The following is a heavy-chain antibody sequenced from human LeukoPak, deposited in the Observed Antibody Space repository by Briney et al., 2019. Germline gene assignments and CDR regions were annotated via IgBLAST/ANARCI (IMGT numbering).Heavy chain of an antibody. J-gene: IGHJ3*02. CDR1: GFTFSSYS. Sequence: GGSLRLSCAASGFTFSSYSMNWVRQAPGKGLEWVSSISSSSSYIYYADSVKGRFTISRDNAKNSLYLQMNSLRAEDTAVYYCARCGSSSSAAFDIWGQGTMVTVSS. CDR3: ARCGSSSSAAFDI. CDR2: ISSSSSYI. D-gene: IGHD6-13*01. V-gene: IGHV3-21*01.